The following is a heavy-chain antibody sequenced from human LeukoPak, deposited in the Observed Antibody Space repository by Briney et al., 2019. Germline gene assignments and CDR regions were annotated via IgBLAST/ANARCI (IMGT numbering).Heavy chain of an antibody. Sequence: SETLSLTCAVYGGSFSGYYWSWIRQPPGKGLEWIGEINHSGSTNYNPSLKSRVTISVDTSKNQFSPKLSSVTAADTAVYYCARGNYDYVWGSYRQYYFDYWGQGTLVTVSS. CDR3: ARGNYDYVWGSYRQYYFDY. D-gene: IGHD3-16*02. CDR2: INHSGST. J-gene: IGHJ4*02. CDR1: GGSFSGYY. V-gene: IGHV4-34*01.